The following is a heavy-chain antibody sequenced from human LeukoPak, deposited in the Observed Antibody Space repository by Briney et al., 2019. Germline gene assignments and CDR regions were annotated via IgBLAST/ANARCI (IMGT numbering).Heavy chain of an antibody. CDR2: IKSKTDGGTT. CDR3: TTDVGSIVVVPAAEVLGLDY. J-gene: IGHJ4*02. CDR1: GFTFSNAW. D-gene: IGHD2-2*01. V-gene: IGHV3-15*01. Sequence: GGSLRLSCAASGFTFSNAWMSWVRQAPGKGLEWVGRIKSKTDGGTTDYAAPVKGRFTISRDDSKNTLYLQMNSLKTEDTAVYYCTTDVGSIVVVPAAEVLGLDYWGQGTLVTVSS.